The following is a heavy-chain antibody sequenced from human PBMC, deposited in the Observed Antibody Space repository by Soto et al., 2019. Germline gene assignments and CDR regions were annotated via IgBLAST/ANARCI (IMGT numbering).Heavy chain of an antibody. CDR1: GGTFSRYA. Sequence: QVQLVQSGAEVKKPGSSVKVSCKASGGTFSRYAISWVRQAPGQGLEWMGGIIPIFGTANYAQKFQGSGKITADEATSTAYMELSSLRSEDTAVYYCARLGDIPGYGMDVWGQGTTGTVSS. J-gene: IGHJ6*02. CDR3: ARLGDIPGYGMDV. D-gene: IGHD3-16*01. V-gene: IGHV1-69*01. CDR2: IIPIFGTA.